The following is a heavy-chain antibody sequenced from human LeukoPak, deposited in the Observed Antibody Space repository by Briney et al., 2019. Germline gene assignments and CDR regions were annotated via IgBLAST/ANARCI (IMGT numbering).Heavy chain of an antibody. CDR1: GGSISSGSYY. V-gene: IGHV4-61*02. CDR3: ARSPMAYYYDSSDYPAVNWFDP. CDR2: IYTSGST. Sequence: SQTLSLTCTVSGGSISSGSYYWSWIRQPAGKGLEWIGRIYTSGSTNYNPSLKSRVTISVDTSKNQFSLKLSSVTAADTAVYYCARSPMAYYYDSSDYPAVNWFDPWGQGILVTVSS. D-gene: IGHD3-22*01. J-gene: IGHJ5*02.